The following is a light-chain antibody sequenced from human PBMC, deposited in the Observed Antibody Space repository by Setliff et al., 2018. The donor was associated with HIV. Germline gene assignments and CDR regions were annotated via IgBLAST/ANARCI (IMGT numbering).Light chain of an antibody. J-gene: IGLJ1*01. V-gene: IGLV2-23*02. CDR3: CSYAGSSSYV. CDR1: SSDVGGYKF. Sequence: QSVLTQPASVSGSPGQSVTISCTGNSSDVGGYKFVSWYQQYPGKVPKLVIFEVSKRPSGVSHRFSGSKSGNTASLTMSGLQAEDEADYYCCSYAGSSSYVFGTGTKVTVL. CDR2: EVS.